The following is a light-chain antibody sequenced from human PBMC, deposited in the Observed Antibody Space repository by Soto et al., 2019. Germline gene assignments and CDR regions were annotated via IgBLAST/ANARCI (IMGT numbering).Light chain of an antibody. CDR2: DVT. CDR1: SSDVGGYNY. V-gene: IGLV2-14*03. Sequence: QSALTQPASVSGSPGQSITISCAGTSSDVGGYNYVSWYQQLPGKAPQLVIYDVTHRPSGVSDRFSGSRSGNTASLTISELQAEDEADYYCTSFTSGSTPYVLGTGTKVTVL. CDR3: TSFTSGSTPYV. J-gene: IGLJ1*01.